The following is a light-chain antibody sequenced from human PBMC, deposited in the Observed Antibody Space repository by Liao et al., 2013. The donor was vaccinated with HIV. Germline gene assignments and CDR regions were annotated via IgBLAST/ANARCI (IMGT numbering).Light chain of an antibody. CDR1: TLGDKS. CDR2: QGT. Sequence: SYELTQPPSVSVSPGQTASITCSGHTLGDKSPSWYQQRPGQPPVLVIYQGTKRPSGIPERFSGSYSGNTATLTITGVGAGDEADYYCQLWDSSTVIFGGGTKLTVL. V-gene: IGLV3-1*01. J-gene: IGLJ2*01. CDR3: QLWDSSTVI.